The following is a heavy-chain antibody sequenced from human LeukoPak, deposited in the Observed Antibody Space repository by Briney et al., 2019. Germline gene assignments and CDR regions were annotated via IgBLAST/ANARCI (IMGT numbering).Heavy chain of an antibody. Sequence: GGPLRLSCAGSGFAFSDYYMTWIRQAPGRGLEFISYISGSGNSIVYADSVKGRFTISSDNAKNSLYLQRNSLRDEDTAVYYCAREPRLAVYWGQGTLVTVSS. CDR3: AREPRLAVY. CDR1: GFAFSDYY. CDR2: ISGSGNSI. D-gene: IGHD6-19*01. J-gene: IGHJ4*02. V-gene: IGHV3-11*01.